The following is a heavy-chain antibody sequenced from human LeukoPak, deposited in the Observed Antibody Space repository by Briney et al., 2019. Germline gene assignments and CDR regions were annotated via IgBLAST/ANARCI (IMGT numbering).Heavy chain of an antibody. Sequence: PGGSLRLSSAASGFTFSKAWMHWVRQAPGKGLEWVAVISYDGSNEYYADSVKGRFTISRDNSKNTLYLQMNSLSVENTAVYYCARVGYYASGPFSYFDYWGQGTLVTVSS. CDR3: ARVGYYASGPFSYFDY. J-gene: IGHJ4*02. D-gene: IGHD3-10*01. CDR2: ISYDGSNE. CDR1: GFTFSKAW. V-gene: IGHV3-30-3*01.